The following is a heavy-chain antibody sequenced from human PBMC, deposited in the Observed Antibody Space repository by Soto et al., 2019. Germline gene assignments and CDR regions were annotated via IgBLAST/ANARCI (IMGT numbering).Heavy chain of an antibody. CDR2: ISGSGGST. CDR3: AKVSESGANYYDRSGFDY. V-gene: IGHV3-23*01. D-gene: IGHD3-22*01. J-gene: IGHJ4*02. CDR1: GFTFSSYA. Sequence: EVQLLESGGGLVQPGGSLRLSCAASGFTFSSYAMSWVRQAPGKGLEWVSAISGSGGSTYYADSVKGRFTISRDNSKNTLYLQMNSLRAEDTAVYYCAKVSESGANYYDRSGFDYWGQGTLVTVSS.